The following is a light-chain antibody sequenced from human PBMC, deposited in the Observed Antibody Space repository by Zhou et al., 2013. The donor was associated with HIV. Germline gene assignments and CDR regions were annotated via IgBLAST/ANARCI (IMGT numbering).Light chain of an antibody. CDR3: QQYNSYPRT. Sequence: DIQMTQSPSTLSASVGDRVTITCRASQSVGNWLAWYQQKPGEAPKLLIQKASALESGVPSRFSGGGSGTEFYLTISSLQPDDFATYFCQQYNSYPRTFGPGTKVEI. CDR1: QSVGNW. V-gene: IGKV1-5*03. CDR2: KAS. J-gene: IGKJ1*01.